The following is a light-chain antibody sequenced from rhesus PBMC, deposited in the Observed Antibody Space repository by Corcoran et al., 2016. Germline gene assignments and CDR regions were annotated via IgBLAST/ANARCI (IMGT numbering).Light chain of an antibody. Sequence: DIQMSQSPSSLSASVGDRVTITCQASQDISSSLNCSQQKPGKAPKLLIYYANSLASGVPSRFSGSGSGNDVTLTTSSLQPEDFATDYCQQGNSNPPTFGPGTKLDIK. CDR2: YAN. V-gene: IGKV1-32*02. CDR3: QQGNSNPPT. J-gene: IGKJ3*01. CDR1: QDISSS.